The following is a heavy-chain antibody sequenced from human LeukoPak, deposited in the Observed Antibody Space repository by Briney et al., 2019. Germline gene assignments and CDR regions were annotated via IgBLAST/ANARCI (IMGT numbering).Heavy chain of an antibody. Sequence: PGGSLRLSCRVSGFTFSTYAMSWVRQAPGKGLEWVSGISGNSIGKYYADSVKGRFTISRDNPKNTLYLQMNSLRGEDTAIYYCATRQEYCGGDCFTWFDPWGQGTLVTVSS. J-gene: IGHJ5*02. CDR3: ATRQEYCGGDCFTWFDP. CDR2: ISGNSIGK. D-gene: IGHD2-21*01. V-gene: IGHV3-23*01. CDR1: GFTFSTYA.